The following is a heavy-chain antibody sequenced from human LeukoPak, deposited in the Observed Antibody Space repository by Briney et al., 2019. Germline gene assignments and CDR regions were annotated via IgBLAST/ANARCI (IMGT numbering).Heavy chain of an antibody. CDR3: ARDSQVTYYYDSSGYYSY. V-gene: IGHV3-21*01. CDR1: GFTFSSYS. Sequence: GGSLRLSCAASGFTFSSYSMNWVRQAPGKGLEWVSSISSSSSYIYYADSVKGRFTISRDNAKNSLYLQMNSLRAEDTAVYYWARDSQVTYYYDSSGYYSYWGQGTLVTVSS. D-gene: IGHD3-22*01. J-gene: IGHJ4*02. CDR2: ISSSSSYI.